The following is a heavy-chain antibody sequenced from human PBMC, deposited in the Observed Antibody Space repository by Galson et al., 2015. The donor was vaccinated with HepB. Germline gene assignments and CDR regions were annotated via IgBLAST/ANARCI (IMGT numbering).Heavy chain of an antibody. V-gene: IGHV4-31*03. D-gene: IGHD3-10*01. J-gene: IGHJ6*02. CDR2: IYYSGST. Sequence: TLSLTCTVSGGSISSGGYYWSWIRQHPGKDLEWIGYIYYSGSTYYNPSLKSRVTISVDTSKNQFSLKLSSVTAADTAVYYCARGAMVRGVPDGFYYYGMDVWGQGTTVTVSS. CDR1: GGSISSGGYY. CDR3: ARGAMVRGVPDGFYYYGMDV.